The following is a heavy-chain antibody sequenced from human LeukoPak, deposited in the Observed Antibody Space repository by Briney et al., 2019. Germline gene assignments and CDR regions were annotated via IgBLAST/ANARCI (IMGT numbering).Heavy chain of an antibody. CDR2: INNDGSST. J-gene: IGHJ4*02. CDR3: AKDRFCSAGNCYSRPTVTTRFDY. CDR1: GFTFTSYW. D-gene: IGHD2-15*01. Sequence: GGSLRLSCTAYGFTFTSYWMQWVRQAPGEGLVWVSCINNDGSSTNYADSVKGRFTIARDNSKNTLFLQMNSLRAEDTALYYCAKDRFCSAGNCYSRPTVTTRFDYWGQGTLVTVSS. V-gene: IGHV3-74*01.